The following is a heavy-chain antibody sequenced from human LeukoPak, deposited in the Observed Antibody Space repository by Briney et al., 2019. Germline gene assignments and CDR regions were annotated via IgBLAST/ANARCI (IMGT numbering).Heavy chain of an antibody. CDR3: ARGRHPDYDSSGYYILDH. V-gene: IGHV1-2*02. J-gene: IGHJ4*02. CDR2: INPNSGGT. D-gene: IGHD3-22*01. Sequence: ASVKVSCKASGYTFTGYYMHWVRQAPGQGLEWMGWINPNSGGTNYAQKFQGRVTMTRDTSISTAYMELSRLRSDDTAVYYCARGRHPDYDSSGYYILDHWGQGTLVTVSS. CDR1: GYTFTGYY.